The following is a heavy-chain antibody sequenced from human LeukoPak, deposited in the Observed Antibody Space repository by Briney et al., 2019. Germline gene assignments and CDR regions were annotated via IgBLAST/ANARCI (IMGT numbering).Heavy chain of an antibody. CDR2: IGSSSIHI. V-gene: IGHV3-21*01. D-gene: IGHD2-21*02. CDR3: ARGVSYRVVVTATDFDY. Sequence: PGGSLRLSCEASGFTFSSYYMNWVRQAPGRGLEWVASIGSSSIHIYYADSVKGRFTISRDNAKNSLYLQMNSLRAEDTAVYYCARGVSYRVVVTATDFDYWGQGTLVTVSS. J-gene: IGHJ4*02. CDR1: GFTFSSYY.